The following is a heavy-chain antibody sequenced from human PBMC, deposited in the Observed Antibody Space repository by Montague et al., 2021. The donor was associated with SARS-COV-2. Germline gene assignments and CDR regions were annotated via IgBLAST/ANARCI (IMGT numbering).Heavy chain of an antibody. CDR1: GGSISSSSHY. CDR2: IYYSGST. D-gene: IGHD2-2*01. Sequence: SETLSLTCTVSGGSISSSSHYWGRIRQPPGKGLEWIGNIYYSGSTYYNPSLKSRVTISVDTSKNQFSLKLSSVTAADTAMYYCARARVVVPTTRNWFDPWGQGTLVTVSS. V-gene: IGHV4-39*07. CDR3: ARARVVVPTTRNWFDP. J-gene: IGHJ5*02.